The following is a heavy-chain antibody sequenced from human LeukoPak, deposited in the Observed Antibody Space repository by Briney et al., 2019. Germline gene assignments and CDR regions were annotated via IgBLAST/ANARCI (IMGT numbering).Heavy chain of an antibody. CDR2: IWNDGSNE. D-gene: IGHD6-13*01. Sequence: PGRSLRLSCAASGFTFSSYGMHCVRQAPGKGLELVAIIWNDGSNEYYADSVKGRFTISRDNSKNTLYLQMNSLRAEDTAVYYCARDRERAADLGYWGQGTLVTVSS. V-gene: IGHV3-33*01. CDR3: ARDRERAADLGY. J-gene: IGHJ4*02. CDR1: GFTFSSYG.